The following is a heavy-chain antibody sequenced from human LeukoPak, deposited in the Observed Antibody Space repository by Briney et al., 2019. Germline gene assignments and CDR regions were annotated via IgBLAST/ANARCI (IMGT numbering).Heavy chain of an antibody. Sequence: ASVKVSCKASGGTFSSYAISWVRQAPGQGLEWMGGIIPIFGTANYAQKFQGRVTITADESTSTAYMELSSLRSEDTAVYYCARVLRGYDFWSGYYQGNYYYYMDVWGKGTTVTVSS. J-gene: IGHJ6*03. CDR2: IIPIFGTA. CDR1: GGTFSSYA. V-gene: IGHV1-69*13. CDR3: ARVLRGYDFWSGYYQGNYYYYMDV. D-gene: IGHD3-3*01.